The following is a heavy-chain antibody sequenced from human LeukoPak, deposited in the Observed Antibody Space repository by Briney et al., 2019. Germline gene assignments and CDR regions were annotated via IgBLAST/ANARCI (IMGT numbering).Heavy chain of an antibody. D-gene: IGHD4-11*01. Sequence: SETLCLTCTVSGGSISSYYWSWIRRPPGKGLEWIGYIHFSGSTNYNPSLKSRVTISVDTSKNQFSLKLSSVTAADTAVYYCARYDYSTSRLPNNWFDPWGQGTLVTVSS. CDR2: IHFSGST. CDR1: GGSISSYY. CDR3: ARYDYSTSRLPNNWFDP. J-gene: IGHJ5*02. V-gene: IGHV4-59*08.